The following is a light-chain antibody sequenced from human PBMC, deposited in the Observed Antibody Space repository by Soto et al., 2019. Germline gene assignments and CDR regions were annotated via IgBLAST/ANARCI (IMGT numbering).Light chain of an antibody. CDR1: SSNIGAGRD. V-gene: IGLV1-40*01. CDR2: DSN. CDR3: QSYGTSLSGLYV. Sequence: QSVLTQPPSVSGAPGQRVTISCTGSSSNIGAGRDVHWYRQLPGAAPKFLISDSNHRPSGVPDRFSVSKSGASASLAITGLRAEDEGDYFCQSYGTSLSGLYVFGTGT. J-gene: IGLJ1*01.